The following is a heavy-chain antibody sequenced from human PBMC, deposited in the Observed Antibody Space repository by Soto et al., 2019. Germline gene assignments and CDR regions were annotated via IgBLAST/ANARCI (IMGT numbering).Heavy chain of an antibody. V-gene: IGHV1-2*04. CDR2: INPNSGGT. CDR3: AREGRYDILPGAIGYYGMDV. D-gene: IGHD3-9*01. CDR1: GYTFTGYY. J-gene: IGHJ6*02. Sequence: QVQLVQSGAEVKKPGASVKVSCKASGYTFTGYYMHWVRQAPGQGLEWMGWINPNSGGTNYAQKFQGWVTMTRDTCISTAYVELGRLRSDDTAVYYCAREGRYDILPGAIGYYGMDVWGQGTTVTVSS.